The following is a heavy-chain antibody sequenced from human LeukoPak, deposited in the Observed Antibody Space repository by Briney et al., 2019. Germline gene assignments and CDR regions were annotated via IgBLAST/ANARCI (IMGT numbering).Heavy chain of an antibody. D-gene: IGHD6-6*01. V-gene: IGHV1-18*01. CDR1: GYTFTSYG. Sequence: ASVKVSCKASGYTFTSYGISWVRQAPGQGLEWMGWISAYNGNTNYAQKLQGRVTMTTDTSTSTAYMELRSLRSDDTAVYYCARALSAARPYYYHYMDVWGKGTTVTVSS. CDR2: ISAYNGNT. CDR3: ARALSAARPYYYHYMDV. J-gene: IGHJ6*03.